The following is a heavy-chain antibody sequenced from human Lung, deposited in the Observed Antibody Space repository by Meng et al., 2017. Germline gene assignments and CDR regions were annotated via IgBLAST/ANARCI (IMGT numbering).Heavy chain of an antibody. CDR1: GGSFSDYY. D-gene: IGHD4-11*01. CDR2: INHSGST. J-gene: IGHJ4*02. Sequence: QVPLQQGGPGLLKPWETLSLPCVGSGGSFSDYYWSWIRQPPGKGLEWIGEINHSGSTNYNPSLESRATISVDTSQNNLSLKLSSVTAADSAVYYCARGPTTMAHDFDYWGQGTLVTVSS. V-gene: IGHV4-34*01. CDR3: ARGPTTMAHDFDY.